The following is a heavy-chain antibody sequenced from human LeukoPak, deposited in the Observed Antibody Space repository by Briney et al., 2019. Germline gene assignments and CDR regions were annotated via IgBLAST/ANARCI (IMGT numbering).Heavy chain of an antibody. V-gene: IGHV1-18*01. Sequence: PAASVKVSCKASGYTFTSYGISWVRQAPGQGLEWMGWISAYNGDTKDAERFQGRVTLSTDTATSTAYMELRSLTSDDTAVYCCARDYHQSFCYGNNCKFDPWGQGTPVTVSS. D-gene: IGHD4/OR15-4a*01. CDR2: ISAYNGDT. J-gene: IGHJ5*02. CDR1: GYTFTSYG. CDR3: ARDYHQSFCYGNNCKFDP.